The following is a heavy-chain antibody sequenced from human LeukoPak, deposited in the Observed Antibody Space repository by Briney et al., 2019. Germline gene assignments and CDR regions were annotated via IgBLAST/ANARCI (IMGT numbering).Heavy chain of an antibody. CDR2: IYHSGST. V-gene: IGHV4-59*01. CDR1: GDSISSYY. D-gene: IGHD6-19*01. J-gene: IGHJ4*02. Sequence: SETLSLTCTVSGDSISSYYWSWIRQPPGKGLEWIGYIYHSGSTNYNPSLKSRVTISADTSKDQFSLKLASVTAADTAVYYCARRRVIAVAGSYFDYWGQGTLVTVSS. CDR3: ARRRVIAVAGSYFDY.